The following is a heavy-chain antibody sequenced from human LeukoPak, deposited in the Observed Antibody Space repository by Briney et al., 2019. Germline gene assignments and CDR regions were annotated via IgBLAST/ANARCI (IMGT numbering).Heavy chain of an antibody. CDR3: AAQWSPPNAGVERTFDP. V-gene: IGHV4-30-2*01. CDR2: IYHSGST. Sequence: SETLSLTCAVSGGSISSGGYSWSWIRQPPGKGLEWIGYIYHSGSTYYNPSLKSRVTISVDRSKNQFSLKLSSVTAADTAVYYCAAQWSPPNAGVERTFDPWGQGTLVTVSS. J-gene: IGHJ5*02. CDR1: GGSISSGGYS. D-gene: IGHD1-1*01.